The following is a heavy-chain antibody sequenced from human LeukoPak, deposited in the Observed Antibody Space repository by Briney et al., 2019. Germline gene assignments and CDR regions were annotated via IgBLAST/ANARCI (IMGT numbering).Heavy chain of an antibody. CDR2: TFYRSEWFN. CDR3: ARGIVGAPGFDY. CDR1: GDSVSSNSAA. Sequence: SQTLSLTCAISGDSVSSNSAAWNWIRQSPSRGLEWLGRTFYRSEWFNDYAVSVKSRITNNPDTSKNQFSLQLNSVTPEDTAVYYCARGIVGAPGFDYWGQGTLVTVSS. D-gene: IGHD1-26*01. J-gene: IGHJ4*02. V-gene: IGHV6-1*01.